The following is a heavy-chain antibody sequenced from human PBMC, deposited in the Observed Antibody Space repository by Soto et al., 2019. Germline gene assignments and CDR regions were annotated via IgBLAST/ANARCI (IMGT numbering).Heavy chain of an antibody. V-gene: IGHV4-59*01. Sequence: SETLSLTCTVSGGSISSYYWTWIRQPPGKGLEWIGNIYYSGSTNYNPSLKSRVTISVDTSKNQFFLRLSAMTAADTAVYYCARVGGYYGDYPNFDYWGQGTLVTVSS. CDR2: IYYSGST. CDR3: ARVGGYYGDYPNFDY. J-gene: IGHJ4*02. CDR1: GGSISSYY. D-gene: IGHD4-17*01.